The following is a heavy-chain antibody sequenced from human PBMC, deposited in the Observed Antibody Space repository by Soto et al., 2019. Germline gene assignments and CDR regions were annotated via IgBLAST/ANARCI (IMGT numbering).Heavy chain of an antibody. Sequence: GSLRLSCAASGFTFSSYAMHWVRQAPGKGLEWVAVISYDGSNKYYADSVKGRFTISRDNSKNTLYLQMNSLRAEDTAVYYCARDPSYGDYYFDYWGQGTLVTVSS. CDR3: ARDPSYGDYYFDY. J-gene: IGHJ4*02. CDR2: ISYDGSNK. CDR1: GFTFSSYA. D-gene: IGHD4-17*01. V-gene: IGHV3-30*04.